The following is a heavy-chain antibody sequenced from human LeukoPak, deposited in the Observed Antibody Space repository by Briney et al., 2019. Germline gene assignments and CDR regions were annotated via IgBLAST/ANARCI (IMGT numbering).Heavy chain of an antibody. Sequence: PGGSLRLSCAASGFTFSSDAMHWDRQAPGKGLEYVSAISSNGGTTHYGNSVKGRFTISRDNSKNTLYLQMGSLRAEDMAVYFCARSSCYGYYFDYWGQGTLVTVSS. V-gene: IGHV3-64*01. J-gene: IGHJ4*02. D-gene: IGHD3-22*01. CDR3: ARSSCYGYYFDY. CDR1: GFTFSSDA. CDR2: ISSNGGTT.